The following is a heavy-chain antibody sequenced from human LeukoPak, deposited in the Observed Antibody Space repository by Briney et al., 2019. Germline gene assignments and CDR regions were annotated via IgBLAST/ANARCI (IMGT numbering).Heavy chain of an antibody. CDR3: ARVTDSSSWAYFDY. Sequence: PSETLSLTCTVSGGSISSYYWSWIRQPPGKGLEWIGYIYYSGSTNYNPSLKSRVTISADTSKNQFPLKLSSVTATDTAVYYCARVTDSSSWAYFDYWGQGTLVTVSS. CDR2: IYYSGST. D-gene: IGHD6-13*01. CDR1: GGSISSYY. J-gene: IGHJ4*02. V-gene: IGHV4-59*01.